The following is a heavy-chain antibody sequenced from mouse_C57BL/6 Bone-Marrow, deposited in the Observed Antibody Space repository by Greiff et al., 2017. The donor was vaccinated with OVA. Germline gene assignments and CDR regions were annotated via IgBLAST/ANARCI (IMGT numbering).Heavy chain of an antibody. V-gene: IGHV1-81*01. Sequence: QVQLQQSGAELARPGASVKLSCKASGYTFTSYGISWVKQRTGQGLEWIGEIYPRSGNTYYNEKFKGKATLTADKSSSTAYMELRSLTSEDSAVYFCARSDYYGSSYVGGYFDVWGTGTTVTVSS. J-gene: IGHJ1*03. CDR2: IYPRSGNT. CDR3: ARSDYYGSSYVGGYFDV. CDR1: GYTFTSYG. D-gene: IGHD1-1*01.